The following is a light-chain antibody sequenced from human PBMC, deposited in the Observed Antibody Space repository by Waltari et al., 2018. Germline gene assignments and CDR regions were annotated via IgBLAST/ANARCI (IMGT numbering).Light chain of an antibody. V-gene: IGLV1-36*01. J-gene: IGLJ3*02. Sequence: QSVLTQPPSVSEAPRQRVTISCSGSSSNIGDNPVNWYQQLPGKAPKLLIYYDDLLPSGVSDRFSGSKSGTSASLAISGLQSEDEADYYCAAWDDSLNGWAFGGGTKLTVL. CDR3: AAWDDSLNGWA. CDR2: YDD. CDR1: SSNIGDNP.